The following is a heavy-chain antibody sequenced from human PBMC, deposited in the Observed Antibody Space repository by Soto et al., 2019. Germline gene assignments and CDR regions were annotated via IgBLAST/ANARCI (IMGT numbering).Heavy chain of an antibody. CDR1: GGTFSSYA. Sequence: QVQLVQSGAEVKKPGSSVKVSCKASGGTFSSYAISWVQQAPGQGLEWMGGIIPIFGTANYAQKFQGRVTITADESTSTAYMELSSLRSEDTAVYYCAREGGKMKGSYYYFDYWGQGTLVTVSS. V-gene: IGHV1-69*01. CDR3: AREGGKMKGSYYYFDY. CDR2: IIPIFGTA. J-gene: IGHJ4*02. D-gene: IGHD1-26*01.